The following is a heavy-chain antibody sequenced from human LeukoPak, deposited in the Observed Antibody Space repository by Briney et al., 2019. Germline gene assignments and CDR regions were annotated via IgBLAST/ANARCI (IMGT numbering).Heavy chain of an antibody. V-gene: IGHV3-7*01. Sequence: GGSLRLSCAASGFTFSSYWMSWVRQAPGKGLEWVANIKQDGSEKYYVDSVKGRFTISRDNAKNSLYLQMNSLRAEDTAVYYCARDAGRYVGYYYYGMDVWGQGTTVTVSS. CDR1: GFTFSSYW. J-gene: IGHJ6*02. CDR2: IKQDGSEK. CDR3: ARDAGRYVGYYYYGMDV. D-gene: IGHD5-12*01.